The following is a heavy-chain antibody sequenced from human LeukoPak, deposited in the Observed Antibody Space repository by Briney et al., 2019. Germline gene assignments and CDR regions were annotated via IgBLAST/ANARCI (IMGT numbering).Heavy chain of an antibody. J-gene: IGHJ3*02. CDR3: ARDTYDILTGYFLRGAFDI. CDR2: FSGSSTGT. D-gene: IGHD3-9*01. Sequence: GSLELSLAAFGFTFYRYSNKLVRQASGEGLGGISIFSGSSTGTYYADSVKGRFTISRDNSKNTLYLQLNSLRAEDTAVYYCARDTYDILTGYFLRGAFDIWGQGTMVTVSS. V-gene: IGHV3-23*01. CDR1: GFTFYRYS.